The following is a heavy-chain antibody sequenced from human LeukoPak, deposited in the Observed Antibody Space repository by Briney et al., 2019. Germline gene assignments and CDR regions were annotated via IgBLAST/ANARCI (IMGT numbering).Heavy chain of an antibody. CDR3: GLGSGRSDFDY. V-gene: IGHV3-15*01. Sequence: GGSPRLSCAAFGFTVSSNYMSWVRQAPGKGLEWVARIKRKIDSGAIDYAASVKGRSTISRDDSKNTVYLQMNSLTTEDTAVYYCGLGSGRSDFDYWGQGTLVTVSS. CDR1: GFTVSSNY. J-gene: IGHJ4*02. CDR2: IKRKIDSGAI. D-gene: IGHD3-10*01.